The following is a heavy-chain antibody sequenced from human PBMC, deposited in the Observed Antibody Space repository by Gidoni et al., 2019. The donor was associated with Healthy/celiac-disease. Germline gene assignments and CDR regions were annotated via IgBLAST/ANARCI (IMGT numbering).Heavy chain of an antibody. CDR1: GFTFSSYG. J-gene: IGHJ3*02. CDR2: ISYDGSNK. V-gene: IGHV3-30*18. CDR3: AKAPYYDFWSGCDI. Sequence: QVQLVESGGGVVQPGRSLRLSCAASGFTFSSYGMHWVRQAPGKGLEWVAVISYDGSNKYYADSVKGRFTISRDNSKNTLYLQMNSLRAEDTAVYYCAKAPYYDFWSGCDIRGQGTMVTVSS. D-gene: IGHD3-3*01.